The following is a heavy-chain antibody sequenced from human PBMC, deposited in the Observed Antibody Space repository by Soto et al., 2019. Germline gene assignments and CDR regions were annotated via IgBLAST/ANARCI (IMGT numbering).Heavy chain of an antibody. Sequence: QVQLQESGPGLVKPSQTLSLTCTVSGGSVTSGDYYWSWIRQPPGKGLEWIGYIYYSGGTYYNPSLKSRVSISVDRSKNQFSLTLRSVTAADTAVYYCARVVHLGDFGPTQNYYYGMDVWGQGTTVTVSS. CDR1: GGSVTSGDYY. CDR2: IYYSGGT. V-gene: IGHV4-30-4*01. D-gene: IGHD3-3*01. J-gene: IGHJ6*02. CDR3: ARVVHLGDFGPTQNYYYGMDV.